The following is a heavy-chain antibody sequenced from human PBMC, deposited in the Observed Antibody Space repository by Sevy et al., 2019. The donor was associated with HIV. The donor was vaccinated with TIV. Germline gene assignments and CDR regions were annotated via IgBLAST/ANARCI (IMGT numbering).Heavy chain of an antibody. Sequence: GESLKISCAASGFTFGNYAMSWVRQAPGKGLEWVSGMSGRGGITDYADSVKGRFTISRDNSKNTLYLQMNSLRAEDTAIYYCAKDVPDQSWYDDFWSGSPCFDYWGRGTLVTVSS. CDR2: MSGRGGIT. CDR3: AKDVPDQSWYDDFWSGSPCFDY. D-gene: IGHD3-3*01. J-gene: IGHJ4*02. CDR1: GFTFGNYA. V-gene: IGHV3-23*01.